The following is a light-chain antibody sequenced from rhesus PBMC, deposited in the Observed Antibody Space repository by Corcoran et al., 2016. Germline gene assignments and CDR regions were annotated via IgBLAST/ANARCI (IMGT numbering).Light chain of an antibody. J-gene: IGKJ1*01. V-gene: IGKV1-21*01. CDR3: QQYNSVPRT. CDR1: QGIAGW. Sequence: DIQMTQSPSSLSASVGDRVTITCRASQGIAGWLAWYQQKPGKAPTLLVYQASNLQNGVPSRFSGSGYGSDFTLTSSSLQPEDFATYYCQQYNSVPRTFGQGTRVEVK. CDR2: QAS.